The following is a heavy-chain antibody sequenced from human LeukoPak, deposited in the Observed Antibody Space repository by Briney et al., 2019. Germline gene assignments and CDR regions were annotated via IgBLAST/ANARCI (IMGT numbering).Heavy chain of an antibody. D-gene: IGHD6-19*01. Sequence: SGGSLRLSCAASGFTFSSYAMSWVRQAPGKGLEWVSAISGSGGSTYYADSVKGRFTISRDNSKNTLYLQMNSLRAEDTAVYYCARSLKVWLVRGEAYYYYGMDVWGQGTTVTVSS. CDR2: ISGSGGST. CDR3: ARSLKVWLVRGEAYYYYGMDV. V-gene: IGHV3-23*01. CDR1: GFTFSSYA. J-gene: IGHJ6*02.